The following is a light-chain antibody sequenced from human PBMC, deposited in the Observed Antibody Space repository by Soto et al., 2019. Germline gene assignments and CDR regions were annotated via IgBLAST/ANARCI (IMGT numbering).Light chain of an antibody. V-gene: IGLV2-14*01. CDR3: TPYQRATHLL. CDR2: EVS. CDR1: SSDVGTYNY. J-gene: IGLJ1*01. Sequence: QAALTQPASVSGSPGQSITISCTGTSSDVGTYNYVSWYQHHPGKAPKLIIYEVSNRPSGVSNRFSGSKSGSTASLTISGLQAEDEADYNCTPYQRATHLLFGTES.